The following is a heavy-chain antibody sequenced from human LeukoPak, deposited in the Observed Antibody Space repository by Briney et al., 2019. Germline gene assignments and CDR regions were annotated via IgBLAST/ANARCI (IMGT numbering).Heavy chain of an antibody. D-gene: IGHD6-13*01. CDR1: GFTFSNYA. CDR3: AKIMRRQQLARLGVLDY. V-gene: IGHV3-23*01. J-gene: IGHJ4*02. CDR2: ISGSGGST. Sequence: GGSLRLSCAASGFTFSNYAMSWVRQALGKGLEWVSSISGSGGSTYYAASVKGRFTISRDNSKNPLYLQINSLRVEDTAVYYCAKIMRRQQLARLGVLDYWGQGTLVTVSS.